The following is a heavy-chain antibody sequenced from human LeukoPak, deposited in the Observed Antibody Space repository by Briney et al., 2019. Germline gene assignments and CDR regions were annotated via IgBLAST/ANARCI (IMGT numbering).Heavy chain of an antibody. D-gene: IGHD5-12*01. V-gene: IGHV3-30-3*01. CDR1: GFTFSSYA. CDR3: ARDYSPRLDIVALYYFDY. Sequence: GGSLRLSCAASGFTFSSYAMHWVRQAPGKGLEWLAVISYDGSNKFYADSVKGRFTISRDNSRNTLYLQVNSLRAEDTAVYYCARDYSPRLDIVALYYFDYWGQGTLVTVSS. CDR2: ISYDGSNK. J-gene: IGHJ4*02.